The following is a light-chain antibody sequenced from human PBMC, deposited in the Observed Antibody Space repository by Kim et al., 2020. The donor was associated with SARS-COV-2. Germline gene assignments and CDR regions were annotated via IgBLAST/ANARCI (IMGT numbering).Light chain of an antibody. CDR1: QDISKS. Sequence: DIQMTQSPSSLSASVGDRVTITCQASQDISKSLNWYQQKPGQAPKLLIYEAFNLQTGGPSRFSGSGSGTDFTFTISGLQPEDIATYNCQQSENVVLTFGGGT. CDR3: QQSENVVLT. J-gene: IGKJ4*01. V-gene: IGKV1-33*01. CDR2: EAF.